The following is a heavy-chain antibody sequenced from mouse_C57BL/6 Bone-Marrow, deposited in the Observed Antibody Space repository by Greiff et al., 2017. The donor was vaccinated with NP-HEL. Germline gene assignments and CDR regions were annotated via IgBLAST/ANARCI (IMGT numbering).Heavy chain of an antibody. CDR1: GFTFSSYG. Sequence: EVMLVESGGDLVKPGGSLKLSCAASGFTFSSYGMSWVRQTPDKRLEWVATISSGGSYTYYPDSVKGRFTISRDNAKNTLYLQMSSLKSEDTAMYYCARQGGITTVVAQYYYAMDYWGQGTSVTVSS. J-gene: IGHJ4*01. CDR3: ARQGGITTVVAQYYYAMDY. CDR2: ISSGGSYT. V-gene: IGHV5-6*01. D-gene: IGHD1-1*01.